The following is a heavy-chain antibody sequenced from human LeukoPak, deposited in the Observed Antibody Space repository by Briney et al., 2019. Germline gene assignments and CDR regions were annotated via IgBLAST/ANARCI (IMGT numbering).Heavy chain of an antibody. CDR3: ARRTVAGTPFAGAAFDI. CDR1: GFTFSSYS. V-gene: IGHV3-21*01. CDR2: ISSSSYI. J-gene: IGHJ3*02. D-gene: IGHD6-19*01. Sequence: PGGSLRLSCAASGFTFSSYSMNWVRQAPGKGLEWVSSISSSSYIYYADSVKGRFTISRDNAKNSLYLQMNSLRAEDTAVYYCARRTVAGTPFAGAAFDIWGQGTMVTVSS.